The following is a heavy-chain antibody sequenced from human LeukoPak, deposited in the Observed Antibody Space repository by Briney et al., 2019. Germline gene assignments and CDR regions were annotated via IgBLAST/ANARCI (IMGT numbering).Heavy chain of an antibody. CDR2: IGGNGVDT. CDR3: AKDAIPSYSMWDYFDH. CDR1: GFIFGNFG. V-gene: IGHV3-23*01. J-gene: IGHJ4*02. Sequence: GGSLRLSCAASGFIFGNFGMSWVRQTPGKGPEWVSGIGGNGVDTLYIDSVKGRFTVSRDNSKNTLYLQLNSLRDEDTAIYYCAKDAIPSYSMWDYFDHWGQGTLITVSS. D-gene: IGHD1-26*01.